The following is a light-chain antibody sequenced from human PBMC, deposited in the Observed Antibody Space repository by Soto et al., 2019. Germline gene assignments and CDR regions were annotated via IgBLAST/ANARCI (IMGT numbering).Light chain of an antibody. CDR2: QAS. CDR1: QSILYW. Sequence: DIPMTQSPSTLSASVGDRVTITCRASQSILYWLAWYQQKPGKAPNLLIYQASTLESGVPSRFSGSGSGTEFTLTISSLQPDDFATYYCQDYSSTSGLTFAGGTQVEIK. CDR3: QDYSSTSGLT. V-gene: IGKV1-5*03. J-gene: IGKJ4*01.